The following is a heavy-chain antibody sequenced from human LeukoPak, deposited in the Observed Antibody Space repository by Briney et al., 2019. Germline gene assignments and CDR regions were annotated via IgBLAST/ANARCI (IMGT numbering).Heavy chain of an antibody. CDR3: ARQSSYYGMDV. CDR2: IYYSGST. V-gene: IGHV4-59*08. Sequence: SETLSLTCTVSGGSISSYYWSWIRQPPGKGLEWIGYIYYSGSTNYNPSLKSRVTISVDTSKNQFSLKLSSVTAADTAVYYCARQSSYYGMDVWGQGTTVTVSS. CDR1: GGSISSYY. J-gene: IGHJ6*02.